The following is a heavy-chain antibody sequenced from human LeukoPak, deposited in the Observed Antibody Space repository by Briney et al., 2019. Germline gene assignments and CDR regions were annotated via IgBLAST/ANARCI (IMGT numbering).Heavy chain of an antibody. V-gene: IGHV1-24*01. CDR1: GYSLTELS. Sequence: ASVKVSCKVSGYSLTELSMHWVRQAPGKGLEWMGGFDPEDGETIYAQKFQGRVTMTEDTSTDTAYMELSSLRSEDTAVYYRATDFSSATGIVGATAADWGQGTLVTVSS. J-gene: IGHJ4*02. CDR3: ATDFSSATGIVGATAAD. CDR2: FDPEDGET. D-gene: IGHD1-26*01.